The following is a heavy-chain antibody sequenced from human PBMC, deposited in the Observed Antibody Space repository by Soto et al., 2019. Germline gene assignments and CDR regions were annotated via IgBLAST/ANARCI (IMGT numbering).Heavy chain of an antibody. CDR1: GFTFSSYS. CDR2: ISSSSSYI. D-gene: IGHD3-16*02. J-gene: IGHJ6*02. CDR3: ARDVELGFGGVIARYYYYGMEV. Sequence: PGGSLRLSCAASGFTFSSYSMNWVRQAPGKGLEWVSSISSSSSYIYYADSVKGRFTISRDNAKNSLYLQMNSLRAEDTAVYYCARDVELGFGGVIARYYYYGMEVWGQGTTVTVSS. V-gene: IGHV3-21*01.